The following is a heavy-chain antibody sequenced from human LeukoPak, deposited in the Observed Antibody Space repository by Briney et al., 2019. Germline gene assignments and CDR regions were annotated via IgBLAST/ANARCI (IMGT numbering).Heavy chain of an antibody. CDR3: ARGSCSSTSCYPNAFDI. CDR2: INAGNGNT. D-gene: IGHD2-2*01. V-gene: IGHV1-3*01. CDR1: GYTFTSYA. Sequence: GASVKVSCKASGYTFTSYAMHWVRQAPGQRLEWMGWINAGNGNTKYSQKFQGRVTITRDTSISTAYMELSRLRSDDTAVYYCARGSCSSTSCYPNAFDIWGQGTMVTVSS. J-gene: IGHJ3*02.